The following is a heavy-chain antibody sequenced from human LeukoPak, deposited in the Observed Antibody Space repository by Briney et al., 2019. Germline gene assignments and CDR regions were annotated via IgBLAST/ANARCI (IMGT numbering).Heavy chain of an antibody. CDR2: ISAYNGNR. D-gene: IGHD3-3*01. V-gene: IGHV1-18*01. CDR1: GYIFTSYG. J-gene: IGHJ4*02. CDR3: ARGPFSGVVSHFDY. Sequence: ASVKVSCMASGYIFTSYGISWVRQAPGQGLEWMGWISAYNGNRNYAQNLQRRVSMTTDTSTSTAYLELRSLRTDDTAVYYCARGPFSGVVSHFDYWGQGTLVTVSS.